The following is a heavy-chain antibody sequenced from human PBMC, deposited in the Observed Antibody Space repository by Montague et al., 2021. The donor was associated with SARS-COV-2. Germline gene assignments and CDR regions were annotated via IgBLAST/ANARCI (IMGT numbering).Heavy chain of an antibody. CDR1: GGSITSDNW. V-gene: IGHV4-4*02. D-gene: IGHD3-16*01. Sequence: SETLSLTCAVSGGSITSDNWWTWVRQPPGKGLKWIGEIYHSGTTNYNPSLQSRLTTSIDKSRNHLSLNLTSVTAADTALYYCALPLGGARFDPWGQGILVTASS. CDR3: ALPLGGARFDP. CDR2: IYHSGTT. J-gene: IGHJ5*02.